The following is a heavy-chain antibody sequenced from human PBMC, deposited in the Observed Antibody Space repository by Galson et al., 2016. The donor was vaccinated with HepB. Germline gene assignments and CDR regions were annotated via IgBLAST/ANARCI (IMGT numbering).Heavy chain of an antibody. D-gene: IGHD4-17*01. J-gene: IGHJ5*02. Sequence: SLRLSCAASGFSFSDYEMTWVRQTPGKGLEWVANIKQDGSEKYYVDSTRGRFTISRDNAKNSLYLQMNSLRADDTAVYYCVSQVYGDFGTWGQGTLVTVSS. CDR3: VSQVYGDFGT. CDR2: IKQDGSEK. CDR1: GFSFSDYE. V-gene: IGHV3-7*01.